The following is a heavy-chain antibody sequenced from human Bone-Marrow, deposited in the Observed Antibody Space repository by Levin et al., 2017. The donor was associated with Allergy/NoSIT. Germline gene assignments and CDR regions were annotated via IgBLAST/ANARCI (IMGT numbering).Heavy chain of an antibody. CDR1: GFTFDDYA. V-gene: IGHV3-9*01. D-gene: IGHD3-10*01. CDR3: VKDAYGTGSYYHNWFDP. CDR2: ISWNSRST. J-gene: IGHJ5*02. Sequence: QAGGSLRLSCAASGFTFDDYAMHWVRQAPGKGLEWVSGISWNSRSTGYANSVKGRFTISRDNAMNSLYLQMDSLRPEDTALYYCVKDAYGTGSYYHNWFDPWGQGTLVTVSS.